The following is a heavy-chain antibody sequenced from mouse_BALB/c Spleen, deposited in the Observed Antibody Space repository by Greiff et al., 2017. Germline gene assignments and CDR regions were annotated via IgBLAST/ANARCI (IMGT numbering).Heavy chain of an antibody. J-gene: IGHJ2*01. CDR1: GFTFSSFG. V-gene: IGHV5-17*02. CDR2: ISSGSSTI. CDR3: ARRNYGLDY. Sequence: EVMLVESGGGLVQPGGSRKLSCAASGFTFSSFGMHWVRQAPEKGLEWVAYISSGSSTIYYADTVKGRFTISRDNPKNTLFLQMTSLRSEDTAMYYCARRNYGLDYWGQGTTLTVSS. D-gene: IGHD1-1*01.